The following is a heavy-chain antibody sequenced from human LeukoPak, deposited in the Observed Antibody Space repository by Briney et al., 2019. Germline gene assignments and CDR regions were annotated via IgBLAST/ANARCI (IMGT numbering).Heavy chain of an antibody. CDR3: ARDRPHYGESVGFDY. CDR1: GFTFSSYG. Sequence: GGSLRLSCAASGFTFSSYGMHWVRQAPGKGLEWVAFIRYDGSNKYYADSVKGRFTISRDNSKNTLYLQMNSLRAEDTAVYYCARDRPHYGESVGFDYWGQGTLVTVSS. CDR2: IRYDGSNK. V-gene: IGHV3-30*02. J-gene: IGHJ4*02. D-gene: IGHD4-17*01.